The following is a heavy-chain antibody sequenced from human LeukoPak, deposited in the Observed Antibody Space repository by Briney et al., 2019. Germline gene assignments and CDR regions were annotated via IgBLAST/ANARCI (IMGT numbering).Heavy chain of an antibody. CDR2: IYYRGST. CDR1: GRSLSSYY. V-gene: IGHV4-59*08. CDR3: AQSNQFLWLGEFDYYYMDV. J-gene: IGHJ6*03. D-gene: IGHD3-10*01. Sequence: SETLSLTCTLSGRSLSSYYWSWIRQPPGKGREWTGYIYYRGSTNYNPSLKSRVTISVDTSKNQYSLKLSSVTAADTAVYYCAQSNQFLWLGEFDYYYMDVWGKGTTVTVSS.